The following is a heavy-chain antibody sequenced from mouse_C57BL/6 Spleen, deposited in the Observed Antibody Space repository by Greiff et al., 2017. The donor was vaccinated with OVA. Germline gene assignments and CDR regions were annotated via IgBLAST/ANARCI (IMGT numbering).Heavy chain of an antibody. CDR2: INYDGSST. J-gene: IGHJ4*01. V-gene: IGHV5-16*01. Sequence: EVQRVESEGGLVQPGSSMKLSCTASGFTFSDYYMAWVRQVPEKGLEWVANINYDGSSTYYLDSLKSRFIISRDNAKNILYLQMSSLKSEDTATYYCARDLTAMDYWGQGTSVTVSS. CDR1: GFTFSDYY. D-gene: IGHD2-12*01. CDR3: ARDLTAMDY.